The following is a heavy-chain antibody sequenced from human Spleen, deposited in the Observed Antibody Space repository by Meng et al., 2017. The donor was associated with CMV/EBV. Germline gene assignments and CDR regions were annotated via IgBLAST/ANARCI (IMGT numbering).Heavy chain of an antibody. CDR1: GYTFTDQY. CDR2: VDPEDGET. J-gene: IGHJ5*01. Sequence: SGYTFTDQYMHWVRQAPGGGLEWVGQVDPEDGETIYAEKFQGRVTLTADTATDTAYMTLSSLRSEDTAVYYCARVTDFWSTPWGFDPWGQGTLVTVSS. CDR3: ARVTDFWSTPWGFDP. V-gene: IGHV1-69-2*01. D-gene: IGHD3-3*01.